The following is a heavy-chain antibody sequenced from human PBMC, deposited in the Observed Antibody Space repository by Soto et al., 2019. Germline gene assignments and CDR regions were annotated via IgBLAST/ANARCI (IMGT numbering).Heavy chain of an antibody. D-gene: IGHD1-1*01. V-gene: IGHV1-18*01. CDR1: GYTFTSYG. J-gene: IGHJ4*02. CDR3: ARGRYGDY. CDR2: ISAQNGTT. Sequence: QVHLVQSGAEVKKPGASVKVSCKGSGYTFTSYGLTWVRQAPGQGIERMGGISAQNGTTAYAQKLQGRATVTRDTSPSTASMELRSLRSDDTAVYYCARGRYGDYWGQGALVTVSS.